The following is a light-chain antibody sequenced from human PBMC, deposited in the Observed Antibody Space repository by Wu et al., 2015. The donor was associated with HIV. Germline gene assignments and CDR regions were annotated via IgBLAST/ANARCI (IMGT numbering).Light chain of an antibody. J-gene: IGKJ1*01. CDR3: QKYFGDPWA. V-gene: IGKV1-27*01. CDR2: GAS. CDR1: QGINNY. Sequence: QSPSSLSASVGDRVTITCRANQGINNYLVWYQQKPGKVPKLLIYGASTLQSGVSSRFSGSGSGTDFTLTISSLQPEDVATYYCQKYFGDPWAFGQGTKVQIK.